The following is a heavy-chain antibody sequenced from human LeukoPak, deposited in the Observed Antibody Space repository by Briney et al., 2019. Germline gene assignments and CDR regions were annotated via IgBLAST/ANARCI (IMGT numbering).Heavy chain of an antibody. CDR2: ISSSDTI. CDR1: TFSLTNYA. V-gene: IGHV3-48*01. Sequence: GGSLRLSCAASTFSLTNYAINWVRQAPGQGLEWVSHISSSDTILYADSVKGRFSISRDNAKNSLYLQMNSLRAEDTAVYYCAIIGCYRGVCSSDIWGQGTMVTVSS. CDR3: AIIGCYRGVCSSDI. J-gene: IGHJ3*02. D-gene: IGHD2-2*01.